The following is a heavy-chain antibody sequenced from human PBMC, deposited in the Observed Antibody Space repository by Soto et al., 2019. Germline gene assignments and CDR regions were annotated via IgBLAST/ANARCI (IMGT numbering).Heavy chain of an antibody. Sequence: QVHLVQSGPEVKKPGSSVKVSCKTSGDTFRNYSLSWVRQAPGRGLEWMGRIVPVARIVNIAQKFRGRVTMTADESTSIVYMELTSLSSDDTALYYCARSYYKDSSGYSHFDFWGLGTLVTVSS. CDR1: GDTFRNYS. J-gene: IGHJ4*02. CDR3: ARSYYKDSSGYSHFDF. V-gene: IGHV1-69*02. CDR2: IVPVARIV. D-gene: IGHD3-22*01.